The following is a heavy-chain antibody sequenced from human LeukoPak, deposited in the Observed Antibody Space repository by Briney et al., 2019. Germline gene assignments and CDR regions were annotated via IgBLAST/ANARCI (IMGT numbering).Heavy chain of an antibody. V-gene: IGHV3-15*01. Sequence: GGSLRLSCAASGFTFSNAWMSWVRQAPGEGLEWVGRIKSKTDGGTTDYAAPVKGRFTISRDDSKNTLYLQMNSLKTEDTAVYYCTTDITGTYYYYYYMDVWGKGTTVTVSS. CDR1: GFTFSNAW. J-gene: IGHJ6*03. D-gene: IGHD1-20*01. CDR2: IKSKTDGGTT. CDR3: TTDITGTYYYYYYMDV.